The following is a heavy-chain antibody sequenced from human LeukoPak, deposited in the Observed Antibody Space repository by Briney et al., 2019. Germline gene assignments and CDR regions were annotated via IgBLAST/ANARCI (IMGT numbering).Heavy chain of an antibody. D-gene: IGHD5-24*01. J-gene: IGHJ4*02. Sequence: GGSLRLSCVASGFSFSSYEINWVRQAPGKGLEWVSYISSSGSTIYYADSVKGRFTISRDNAKNSLYLQMNSLRPEDTAVYYCARFGYNDFGYWGQGTLVTVS. V-gene: IGHV3-48*03. CDR1: GFSFSSYE. CDR2: ISSSGSTI. CDR3: ARFGYNDFGY.